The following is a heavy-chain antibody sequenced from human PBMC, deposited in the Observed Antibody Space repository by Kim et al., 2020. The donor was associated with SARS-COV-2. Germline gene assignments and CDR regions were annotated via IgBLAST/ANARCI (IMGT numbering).Heavy chain of an antibody. D-gene: IGHD6-13*01. Sequence: SPSLQGHVTISADESTSTAYLQWSSLKASDTAMYYCARREVSSSWHMEDYWGQGTLVTVSS. CDR3: ARREVSSSWHMEDY. J-gene: IGHJ4*02. V-gene: IGHV5-10-1*01.